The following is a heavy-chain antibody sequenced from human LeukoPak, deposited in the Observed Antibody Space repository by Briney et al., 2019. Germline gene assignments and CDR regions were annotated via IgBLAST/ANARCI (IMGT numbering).Heavy chain of an antibody. CDR1: GFTFSSYG. CDR2: ISGSGGST. D-gene: IGHD6-13*01. V-gene: IGHV3-23*01. Sequence: LTGGSLRLSCAASGFTFSSYGMSWVRQAPGRGLEWVSAISGSGGSTYYADSVKGRFTISRDNSKNTLYLQMNSLRAEDTAVYYCAKDALQQLVPNYYYYYYMDVWGKGTTVTISS. CDR3: AKDALQQLVPNYYYYYYMDV. J-gene: IGHJ6*03.